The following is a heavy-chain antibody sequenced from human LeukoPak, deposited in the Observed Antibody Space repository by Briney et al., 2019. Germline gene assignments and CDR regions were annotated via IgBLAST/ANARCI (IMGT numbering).Heavy chain of an antibody. CDR1: GGSISSNY. J-gene: IGHJ4*02. Sequence: SETLSLTCTVSGGSISSNYWSWIRQPPGKGLEWIGYIYYSGSTNYNPSLKSRVTISVDTSKNQFSLKLSSVTAADTAVYYCARHYCSSTSCSTRWFDYWGQGNLVSVSS. CDR2: IYYSGST. D-gene: IGHD2-2*01. CDR3: ARHYCSSTSCSTRWFDY. V-gene: IGHV4-59*08.